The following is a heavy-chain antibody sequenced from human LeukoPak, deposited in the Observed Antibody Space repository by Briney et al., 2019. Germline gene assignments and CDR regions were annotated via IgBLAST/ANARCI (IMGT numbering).Heavy chain of an antibody. CDR3: ARQGRDIAAAGVSP. J-gene: IGHJ5*02. D-gene: IGHD6-13*01. CDR2: IYYSGST. V-gene: IGHV4-59*08. CDR1: GGSISSYY. Sequence: PSETLSLTCTVSGGSISSYYWSWIRQPPGKGLEWIGYIYYSGSTNYNPSLKSRVTMSVDTSKNQFSLKLSSVTAADTAVYYCARQGRDIAAAGVSPWGQGTLVTVSS.